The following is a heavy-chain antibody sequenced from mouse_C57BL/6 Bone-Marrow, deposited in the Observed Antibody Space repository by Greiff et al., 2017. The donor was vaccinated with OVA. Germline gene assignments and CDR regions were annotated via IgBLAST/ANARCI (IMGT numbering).Heavy chain of an antibody. V-gene: IGHV1-36*01. CDR1: GFTFTDYY. CDR3: ARDGYYVPYWYFDV. J-gene: IGHJ1*03. CDR2: VYPYNGGT. Sequence: VHVKQSGPVLVKPGPSVKISCKASGFTFTDYYMHWVKQSHGKSLEWIGLVYPYNGGTSYNQKFKGKATLTVDTSSSTAYMELNSLTSEDSAVYYCARDGYYVPYWYFDVWGTGTTVTVSS. D-gene: IGHD2-3*01.